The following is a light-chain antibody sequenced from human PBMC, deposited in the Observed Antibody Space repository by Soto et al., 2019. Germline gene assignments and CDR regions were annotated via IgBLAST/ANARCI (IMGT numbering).Light chain of an antibody. CDR3: HQYYNTPRT. CDR2: WAS. V-gene: IGKV4-1*01. Sequence: DIVMTQSPDSLSVSLGERATINCKSSQGILSSSNNKYYLAWYQQRPVQPPKLLISWASTRESGVPDRFSGSGSGTDFTLTITSLQAEDVAVYYCHQYYNTPRTFGQGTKLEIK. J-gene: IGKJ2*01. CDR1: QGILSSSNNKYY.